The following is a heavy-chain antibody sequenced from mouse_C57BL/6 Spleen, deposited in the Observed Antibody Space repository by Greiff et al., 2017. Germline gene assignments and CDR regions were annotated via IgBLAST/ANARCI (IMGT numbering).Heavy chain of an antibody. Sequence: QVQLKESGPGILQSSQTLSLTCSFSGFSLSTSGMGVSWIRQPSGKGLEWLANIYWDDDKRYNPSLKRRLTISKDTSRNQVFLKITSVDTADTATYYCARSFDYYGSSPWFAYWGQGTLVTVSA. J-gene: IGHJ3*01. CDR1: GFSLSTSGMG. V-gene: IGHV8-12*01. CDR3: ARSFDYYGSSPWFAY. CDR2: IYWDDDK. D-gene: IGHD1-1*01.